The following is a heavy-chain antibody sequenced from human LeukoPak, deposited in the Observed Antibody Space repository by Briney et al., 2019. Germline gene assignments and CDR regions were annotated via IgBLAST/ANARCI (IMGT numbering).Heavy chain of an antibody. V-gene: IGHV4-38-2*02. CDR1: GYSISSGYY. J-gene: IGHJ4*02. D-gene: IGHD3-22*01. CDR2: IYQSGST. CDR3: ARAGTYYYDSSGLR. Sequence: SETLSLTCTVSGYSISSGYYWGWIRQSPGKGLEWIGSIYQSGSTYYNPSLKSRVTISVDTSKNHFSLKLSSVTAADTAVYYCARAGTYYYDSSGLRWGQGTLVTVSS.